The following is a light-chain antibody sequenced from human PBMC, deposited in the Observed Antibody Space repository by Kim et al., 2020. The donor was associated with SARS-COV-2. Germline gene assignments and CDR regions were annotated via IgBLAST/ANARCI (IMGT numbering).Light chain of an antibody. CDR1: QNINSH. J-gene: IGKJ3*01. CDR3: QQTYISPFT. CDR2: AAS. V-gene: IGKV1-39*01. Sequence: DIQMTQSPSSLSASVGDRVTITCRTSQNINSHLNWYHQKPGRAPKLLIYAASTLQGGVPSRFSGGGSETDFTLTISSLQPEDFATYCCQQTYISPFTFGPGTKVDIK.